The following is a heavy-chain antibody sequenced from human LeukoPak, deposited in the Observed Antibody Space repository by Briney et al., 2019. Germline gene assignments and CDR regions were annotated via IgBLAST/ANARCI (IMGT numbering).Heavy chain of an antibody. CDR2: INSDGSNR. J-gene: IGHJ4*02. CDR1: GFTFSSSW. Sequence: GGSLRLSCAASGFTFSSSWMHWVRQAPGKGLVWVSRINSDGSNRNYADSVKGRFTISRDNAKNALYLQMGSLRAEDAAVYYCVRPQDAYNGFDCWGQGTLVTVSS. CDR3: VRPQDAYNGFDC. D-gene: IGHD5-24*01. V-gene: IGHV3-74*01.